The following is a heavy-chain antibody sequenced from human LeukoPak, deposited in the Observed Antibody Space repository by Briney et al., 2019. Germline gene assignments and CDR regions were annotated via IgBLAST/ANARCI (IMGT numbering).Heavy chain of an antibody. Sequence: LEASVKVSCKASGYTFTDYYMHWVRQAPGQGLEWMGWISPNSGDTNYAQKFQGSVTMTRDTSISTAHMELSRLRSDDTAVYYCARGGYGRVDYHLAYWGQGTLVTVSS. V-gene: IGHV1-2*03. J-gene: IGHJ4*02. CDR3: ARGGYGRVDYHLAY. D-gene: IGHD4-11*01. CDR2: ISPNSGDT. CDR1: GYTFTDYY.